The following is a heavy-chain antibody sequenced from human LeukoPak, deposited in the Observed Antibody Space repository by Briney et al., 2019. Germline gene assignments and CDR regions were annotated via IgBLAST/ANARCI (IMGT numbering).Heavy chain of an antibody. CDR1: GFSISTPNY. D-gene: IGHD5-18*01. CDR3: ARDSVTAMGPEAFDI. Sequence: SETLFLTCTVSGFSISTPNYWGCIRQPPGKGLEWIGSISHSGSTYYNPSLKSRLTMSIDTSKNHFSLKLSSVTAADTAVYYCARDSVTAMGPEAFDIWGQGTMVTVSS. V-gene: IGHV4-38-2*02. CDR2: ISHSGST. J-gene: IGHJ3*02.